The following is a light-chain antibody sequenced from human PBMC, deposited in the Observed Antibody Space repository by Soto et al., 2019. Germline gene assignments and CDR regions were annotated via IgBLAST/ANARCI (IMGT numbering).Light chain of an antibody. CDR1: SSNIGSNT. V-gene: IGLV1-44*01. J-gene: IGLJ3*02. CDR2: SNN. Sequence: QSVLTQPPSASGTPRQRVTISCSGSSSNIGSNTVNWYQQLPGTAPKLLIYSNNQRPSGVPDRFSGSKSGTSASLAISGLQSEDEADYYCAAWDDSLKEGVFGGGTKLTVL. CDR3: AAWDDSLKEGV.